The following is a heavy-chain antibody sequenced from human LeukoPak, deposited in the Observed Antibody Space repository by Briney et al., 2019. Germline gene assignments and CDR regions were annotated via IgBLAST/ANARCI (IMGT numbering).Heavy chain of an antibody. J-gene: IGHJ4*02. Sequence: ASVKVSCTASGGTFSSYAISWVRQAPGQGLEWMGWMNPNSGNTGYAQKFQGRVTITRNTSISTAYMELSNLRSEDTAVYYCARDSSSYWGQGTLVTVSS. V-gene: IGHV1-8*03. CDR2: MNPNSGNT. D-gene: IGHD6-6*01. CDR3: ARDSSSY. CDR1: GGTFSSYA.